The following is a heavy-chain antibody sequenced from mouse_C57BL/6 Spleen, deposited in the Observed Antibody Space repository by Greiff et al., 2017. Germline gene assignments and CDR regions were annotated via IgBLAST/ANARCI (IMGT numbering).Heavy chain of an antibody. V-gene: IGHV1-42*01. CDR2: INPSTGGT. CDR1: GYSFTGYY. D-gene: IGHD1-1*01. CDR3: ARSEYGRDFDY. J-gene: IGHJ2*01. Sequence: VQLKQSGPELVKPGASVKISCKASGYSFTGYYMNWVKQSPEKSLEWIGEINPSTGGTTYNQKFKAKATLTVDKSSSTAYMQLKSLTSEDSAVYYCARSEYGRDFDYWGQGTTLTVSS.